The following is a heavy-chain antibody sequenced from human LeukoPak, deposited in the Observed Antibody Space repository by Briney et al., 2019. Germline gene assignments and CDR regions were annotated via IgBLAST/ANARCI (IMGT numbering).Heavy chain of an antibody. Sequence: SQTLSLTCTVSGGSISSGTYYWSWIRQPAGEGLEWIGRIHTSGGTIYNPSLKSRVTISLDTSKSQFSLRLSSVTAADTAVYYCARGYSYYYYMDVWGQGTLVTVSS. V-gene: IGHV4-61*02. J-gene: IGHJ6*03. CDR3: ARGYSYYYYMDV. CDR1: GGSISSGTYY. CDR2: IHTSGGT.